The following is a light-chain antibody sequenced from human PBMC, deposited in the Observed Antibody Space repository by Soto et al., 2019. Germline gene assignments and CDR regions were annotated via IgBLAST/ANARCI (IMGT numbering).Light chain of an antibody. J-gene: IGKJ1*01. CDR3: QQYAGSPRT. CDR1: QSVTSNY. CDR2: GAS. Sequence: EIVLTQSPGTLSLSPGERATLSCRASQSVTSNYLAWYQQKPGQAPRLLVYGASSRATGISDRFSGSGSGTDFTLTINRVEPEDFAVYFCQQYAGSPRTFGQGTKV. V-gene: IGKV3-20*01.